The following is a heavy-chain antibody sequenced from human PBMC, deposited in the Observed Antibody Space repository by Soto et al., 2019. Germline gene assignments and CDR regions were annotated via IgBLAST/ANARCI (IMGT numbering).Heavy chain of an antibody. Sequence: QGLLQESGPRLVKASESLSLTCTVSGGPNSSYSWSWIRQTPVKGLEWIGYLSYGGSPNYNPSLESRVKITINTTATQFSRKLKSRTAAETAVYYCARGFWATGSGNYYYPMEVWGQGTTVSVS. D-gene: IGHD5-12*01. J-gene: IGHJ6*02. CDR3: ARGFWATGSGNYYYPMEV. V-gene: IGHV4-59*13. CDR2: LSYGGSP. CDR1: GGPNSSYS.